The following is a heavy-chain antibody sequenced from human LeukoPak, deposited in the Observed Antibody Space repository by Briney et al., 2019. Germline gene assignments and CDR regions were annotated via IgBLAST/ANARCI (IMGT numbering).Heavy chain of an antibody. D-gene: IGHD4-17*01. CDR2: IGTAGDT. J-gene: IGHJ5*02. V-gene: IGHV3-13*01. CDR1: GFTFSTYD. CDR3: ARDRAYGCFDP. Sequence: PGGSLRLSCAASGFTFSTYDMHWVRHVTGKGLEWVAGIGTAGDTYYPGSVKGRFTISRENAKNSLYLQMNSLRAGDTAVYYCARDRAYGCFDPWGQGTLVTVSS.